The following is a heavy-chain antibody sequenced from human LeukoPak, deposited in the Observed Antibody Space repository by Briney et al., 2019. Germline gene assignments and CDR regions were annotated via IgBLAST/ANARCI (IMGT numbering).Heavy chain of an antibody. Sequence: WALVKVSCKASRGTFSSYAISWVRQAPGQGLEWMGGIIPIFGTANYAQKFQGRVTITADESTSTAYMELSSLRSEDTAVYYCARGPIGLGLFDYWGQGTLVTVSS. D-gene: IGHD3-10*01. CDR3: ARGPIGLGLFDY. CDR2: IIPIFGTA. J-gene: IGHJ4*02. CDR1: RGTFSSYA. V-gene: IGHV1-69*13.